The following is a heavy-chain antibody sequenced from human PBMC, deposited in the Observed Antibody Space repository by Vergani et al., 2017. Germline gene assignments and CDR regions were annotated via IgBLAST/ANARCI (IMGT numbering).Heavy chain of an antibody. Sequence: VQLVESGGVVVQPGGSLRLSCAASGFTFDDYAMHWVRQAPGKGLEWVSLISWDGGSTYYADSVKGRFTISRDNSKNSLYLQMNSLRAEDTALYYCAKDMRGCSGGSCYSYYYGMDVWGQGTTVTVSS. CDR3: AKDMRGCSGGSCYSYYYGMDV. J-gene: IGHJ6*02. CDR1: GFTFDDYA. D-gene: IGHD2-15*01. CDR2: ISWDGGST. V-gene: IGHV3-43D*03.